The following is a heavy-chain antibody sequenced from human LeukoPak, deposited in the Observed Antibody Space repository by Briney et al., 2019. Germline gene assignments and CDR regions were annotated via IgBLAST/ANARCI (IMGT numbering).Heavy chain of an antibody. Sequence: SETLSLTCTVSGGSISNYYWSWIRQPAGKGLEWIGRIYSSGNTNYNPSLKSRVTISVDTSKNQFSLNLSSVTAADTAVYYCARGNCSGGSCYSGRGWFDPWGQGTLVTVSS. CDR2: IYSSGNT. CDR1: GGSISNYY. CDR3: ARGNCSGGSCYSGRGWFDP. V-gene: IGHV4-4*07. D-gene: IGHD2-15*01. J-gene: IGHJ5*02.